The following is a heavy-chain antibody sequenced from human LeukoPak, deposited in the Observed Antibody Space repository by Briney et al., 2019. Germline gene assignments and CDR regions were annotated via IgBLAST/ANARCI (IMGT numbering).Heavy chain of an antibody. D-gene: IGHD1-26*01. CDR1: GFTFSSYA. Sequence: GGSLRLSCAASGFTFSSYAMSWVRQAPGKGLEWVSAISGSGGSTYYADSVKGRFTISRDNSKNTLYLQMNSLRAEDTAVYYCAKFGGNPNPQCIVGAFHPFDYWGQGTLVTVSS. CDR3: AKFGGNPNPQCIVGAFHPFDY. V-gene: IGHV3-23*01. CDR2: ISGSGGST. J-gene: IGHJ4*02.